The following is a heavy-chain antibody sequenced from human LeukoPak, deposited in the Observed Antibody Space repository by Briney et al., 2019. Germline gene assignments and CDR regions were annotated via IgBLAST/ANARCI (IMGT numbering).Heavy chain of an antibody. J-gene: IGHJ4*02. CDR3: ATVWDPAGY. D-gene: IGHD1-26*01. CDR2: YDPEDGET. CDR1: GYTLTELS. V-gene: IGHV1-24*01. Sequence: ASVKVSCNVSGYTLTELSMHWVRQPPGKGLEWMGGYDPEDGETIYAQKFQGRVTMTEDTSADTAYMELSSLRSEDTAVYYCATVWDPAGYWGQGTLVTVSS.